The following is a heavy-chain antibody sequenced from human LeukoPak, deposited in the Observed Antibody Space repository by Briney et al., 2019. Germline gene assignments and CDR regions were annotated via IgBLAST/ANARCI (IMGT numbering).Heavy chain of an antibody. D-gene: IGHD4-11*01. J-gene: IGHJ4*02. CDR3: ATVTKVDFDY. CDR2: VSVEGIGR. CDR1: GVTFSADT. V-gene: IGHV3-30*09. Sequence: GGSLRLSCAASGVTFSADTFYWVRHAPGKGLEWVASVSVEGIGRYFPGSVEGRVAISRDDSKKSLFLQMSNVRPEDTALYFCATVTKVDFDYWGQGTLVTVSS.